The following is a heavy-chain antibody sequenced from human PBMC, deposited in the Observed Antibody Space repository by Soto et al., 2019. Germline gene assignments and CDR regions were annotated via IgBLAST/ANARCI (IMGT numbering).Heavy chain of an antibody. CDR2: IYHSGST. Sequence: PSETLSLTCAVSGGSISSGGYSWSWIRQPPGKGLEWIGYIYHSGSTYYNPSLKSRVTISVDRSKNQFSLKLSSVTAADTAVYYCARGTVDIVATISPYFDYWGQGTLVTVSS. CDR1: GGSISSGGYS. CDR3: ARGTVDIVATISPYFDY. J-gene: IGHJ4*02. D-gene: IGHD5-12*01. V-gene: IGHV4-30-2*01.